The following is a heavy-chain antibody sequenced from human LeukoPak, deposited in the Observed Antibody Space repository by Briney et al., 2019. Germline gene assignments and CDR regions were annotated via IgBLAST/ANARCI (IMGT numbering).Heavy chain of an antibody. D-gene: IGHD3-22*01. CDR3: ARGGGTYYYDSSGSDDAFDI. CDR1: GWSFSDYY. J-gene: IGHJ3*02. V-gene: IGHV4-34*01. CDR2: INHSGST. Sequence: PSEALPLTCAVYGWSFSDYYWSWIRQPPGKGLEWIGDINHSGSTNYNPSLKSRLTILVDPYNNQLSLQLSSFTGADTAVYYCARGGGTYYYDSSGSDDAFDIWGQGTMVTVSS.